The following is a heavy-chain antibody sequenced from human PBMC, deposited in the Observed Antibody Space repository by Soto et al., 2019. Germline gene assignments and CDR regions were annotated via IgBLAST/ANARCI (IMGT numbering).Heavy chain of an antibody. V-gene: IGHV3-30-3*01. D-gene: IGHD3-22*01. CDR1: GFTFSNYA. J-gene: IGHJ4*02. CDR2: ISNDGSNP. CDR3: ARTGYDSSGYFVEYYFDY. Sequence: QVQLVESGGGVVQPERSLRLSCAASGFTFSNYAMHWVRQARGTGLEWVAVISNDGSNPYYADFVKGRFTISRDNSKNTLYLQMNSLRPEDTAVYYCARTGYDSSGYFVEYYFDYWGQGTLVTVSS.